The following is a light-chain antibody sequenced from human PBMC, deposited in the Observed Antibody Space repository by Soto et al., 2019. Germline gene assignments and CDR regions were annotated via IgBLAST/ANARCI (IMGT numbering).Light chain of an antibody. CDR2: AAS. J-gene: IGKJ2*01. Sequence: IQLTQSPSSLSASVGDRVTITCRASQGISSYLAWYQQKPGKAPKPLIYAASTLQSGVPSRFSGSGSGTDFTLTISSLQPEDFATYYCQQLNSYPHTFGQGTKLEIK. V-gene: IGKV1-9*01. CDR3: QQLNSYPHT. CDR1: QGISSY.